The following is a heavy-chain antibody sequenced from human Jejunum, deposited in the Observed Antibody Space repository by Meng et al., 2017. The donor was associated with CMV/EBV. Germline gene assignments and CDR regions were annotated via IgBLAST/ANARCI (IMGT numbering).Heavy chain of an antibody. CDR2: IYYSGST. V-gene: IGHV4-31*03. D-gene: IGHD6-19*01. CDR1: GGSVSSGGYS. J-gene: IGHJ4*02. Sequence: QLRRQVPGPGLVKPYQHLSLPCTCHGGSVSSGGYSWTWIRQHPGKGLEWFRHIYYSGSTFYNPSLKRRVIISIDTSKNQFSLNLRSVTAADTAVYYCARVSSGWDYFDYWGQGTLVTVSS. CDR3: ARVSSGWDYFDY.